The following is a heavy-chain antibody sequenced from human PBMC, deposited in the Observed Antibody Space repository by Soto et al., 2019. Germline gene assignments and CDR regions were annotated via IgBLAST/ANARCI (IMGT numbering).Heavy chain of an antibody. V-gene: IGHV3-30-3*01. CDR3: ARDRDYYGSGTRGNYYYDMDV. CDR2: ISYDGSNK. D-gene: IGHD3-10*01. Sequence: QVQLVESGGGVVQPGRSLRLSCAASGFTFRDYAMHWVRQAPGKGLEWVAVISYDGSNKYYADSVKGRFFISRDNSKNTLYMQMHSLRDEDTAVYYCARDRDYYGSGTRGNYYYDMDVWGQGTTVTVSS. CDR1: GFTFRDYA. J-gene: IGHJ6*02.